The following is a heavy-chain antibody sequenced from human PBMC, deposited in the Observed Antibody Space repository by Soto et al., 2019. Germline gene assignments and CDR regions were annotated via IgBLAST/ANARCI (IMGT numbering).Heavy chain of an antibody. D-gene: IGHD1-26*01. V-gene: IGHV3-7*04. CDR1: GFTFSSYS. CDR3: AGVVGASNWFDP. J-gene: IGHJ5*02. CDR2: IKRHGSEK. Sequence: EVQLVESGGGLVQPGGSLRLSCAASGFTFSSYSMSWVRQAPGKGLEWVANIKRHGSEKYYVDSGKGRLPISRDSAENSLELQMNSLRAEDTAVYYRAGVVGASNWFDPWGQGTLVTVSS.